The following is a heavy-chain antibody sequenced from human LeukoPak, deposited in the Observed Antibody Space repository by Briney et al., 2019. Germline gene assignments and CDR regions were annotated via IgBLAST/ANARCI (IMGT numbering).Heavy chain of an antibody. Sequence: GESLRISCKGSGYSFSSYWISWVRQMPGKGLEWMGRIDPSDSDTKYTPSFQGHVSFSTYNSISTSHLQWSSLKASDTAMYYCARLRYYGSGSPRGRPGWFDPWGQGTLVTVSS. V-gene: IGHV5-10-1*01. CDR2: IDPSDSDT. J-gene: IGHJ5*02. CDR3: ARLRYYGSGSPRGRPGWFDP. D-gene: IGHD3-10*01. CDR1: GYSFSSYW.